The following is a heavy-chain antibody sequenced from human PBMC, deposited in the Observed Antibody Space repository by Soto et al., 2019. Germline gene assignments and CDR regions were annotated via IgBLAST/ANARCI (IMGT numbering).Heavy chain of an antibody. D-gene: IGHD3-16*01. CDR3: AVFILGQPD. J-gene: IGHJ4*02. Sequence: GGSLRLSCAASGFSVSSHYMGWVRQAPGKGLEWVSLIYISGNTFYADSVKGRFTISRDFSKNTLYIQMNSLRAEDTAVYYCAVFILGQPDWGQGTLVTVSS. CDR1: GFSVSSHY. V-gene: IGHV3-53*01. CDR2: IYISGNT.